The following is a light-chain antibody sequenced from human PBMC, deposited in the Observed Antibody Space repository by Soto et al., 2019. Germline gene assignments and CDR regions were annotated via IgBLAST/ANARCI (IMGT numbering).Light chain of an antibody. CDR1: QTISKN. Sequence: ERMMTQSPATLSLSPGETATLSCRASQTISKNLAWYQQKPGQAPRLLIYDASTRATDIPDRFSGSGSGTDFTLTISSLEPEDFAVYYCQQRSNWPLTFGGGTKVDIK. V-gene: IGKV3-11*01. CDR3: QQRSNWPLT. CDR2: DAS. J-gene: IGKJ4*01.